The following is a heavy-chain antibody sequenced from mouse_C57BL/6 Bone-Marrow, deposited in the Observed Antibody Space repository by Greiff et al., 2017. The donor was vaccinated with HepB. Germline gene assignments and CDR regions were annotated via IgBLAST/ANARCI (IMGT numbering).Heavy chain of an antibody. CDR1: GYTFTGYW. J-gene: IGHJ3*01. D-gene: IGHD1-1*01. V-gene: IGHV1-9*01. Sequence: QVQLQQSGAELMKPGASVKLSCKATGYTFTGYWIGWVKQRPGHGLEWIGEILPGSGSTNYNEKFKGKATFTADTSSNTAYMQLSSLTTEDSAIYYWARRPTVVAPFAYWGQGTLVTVSA. CDR2: ILPGSGST. CDR3: ARRPTVVAPFAY.